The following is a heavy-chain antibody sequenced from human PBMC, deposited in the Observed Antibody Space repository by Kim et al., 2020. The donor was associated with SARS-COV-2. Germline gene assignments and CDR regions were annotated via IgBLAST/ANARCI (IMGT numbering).Heavy chain of an antibody. J-gene: IGHJ6*02. V-gene: IGHV5-10-1*01. CDR3: ARGCSSTSCYENYYYYYGMDV. CDR2: IDPSDSYT. CDR1: GYSFTSYW. Sequence: GESLKISCKGSGYSFTSYWISWVRQMPGKGLEWMGRIDPSDSYTNYSPSFQGHVTISADKSISTAYLQWSSLKASDTAMYYCARGCSSTSCYENYYYYYGMDVWGQGTTVTVSS. D-gene: IGHD2-2*01.